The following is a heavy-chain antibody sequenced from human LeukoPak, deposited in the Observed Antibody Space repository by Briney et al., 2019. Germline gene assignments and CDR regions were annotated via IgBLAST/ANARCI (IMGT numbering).Heavy chain of an antibody. D-gene: IGHD1-26*01. CDR2: IYYSGST. CDR1: GGSISSSSYY. Sequence: SETLSLTCTVSGGSISSSSYYWGWIRQPPGKGLEWIGSIYYSGSTYYNPSLKSRVTISVDTSKNQFSLHLNSVTPEDTAVYYCARVLIVGGTSGTDWFDPWGQGTLVTVSS. J-gene: IGHJ5*02. V-gene: IGHV4-39*07. CDR3: ARVLIVGGTSGTDWFDP.